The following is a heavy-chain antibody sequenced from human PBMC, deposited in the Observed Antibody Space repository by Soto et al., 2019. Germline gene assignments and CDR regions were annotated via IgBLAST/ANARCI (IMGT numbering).Heavy chain of an antibody. V-gene: IGHV3-23*01. CDR1: GFTFSSYA. Sequence: GGSLRLSCEVSGFTFSSYAMSWVRQAPGKGLEWVSGISGSGGSVHYADSVKGRFTISRDNSNNTLYLQMNSLRVEDTALYYCAKDPKWFGILLGPLDHWGQGTRVTVSS. J-gene: IGHJ4*02. CDR2: ISGSGGSV. CDR3: AKDPKWFGILLGPLDH. D-gene: IGHD3-10*01.